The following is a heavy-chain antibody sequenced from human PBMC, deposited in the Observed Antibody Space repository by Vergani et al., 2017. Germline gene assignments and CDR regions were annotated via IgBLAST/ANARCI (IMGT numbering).Heavy chain of an antibody. J-gene: IGHJ4*02. V-gene: IGHV4-39*01. D-gene: IGHD6-13*01. CDR3: ARRGIAAPIDY. Sequence: QVQLQESGPGLVKPSETLSLTCTVSGRSISSSSYYWGWIRQPPGKGLEWIGSIYYSGSTYYNPSLKSRVTISVDTSKNQFSLKLSSVTAADTAVYYCARRGIAAPIDYWGQGTLVTVSS. CDR1: GRSISSSSYY. CDR2: IYYSGST.